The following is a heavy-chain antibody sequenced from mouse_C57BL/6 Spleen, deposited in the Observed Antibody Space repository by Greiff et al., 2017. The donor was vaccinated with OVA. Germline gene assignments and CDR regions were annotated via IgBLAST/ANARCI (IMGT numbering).Heavy chain of an antibody. J-gene: IGHJ1*03. D-gene: IGHD2-1*01. Sequence: VQGVESDAELVKPGASVKISCKVSGYTFTDHTIHWMKQRPEQGLEWIGYIYPRDGSTKYNEKFKGKATVTADKSSSTAYMQLNSLTSEDSAVYCCARHGNDWYFDVWGTGTTVTVSS. CDR2: IYPRDGST. CDR1: GYTFTDHT. CDR3: ARHGNDWYFDV. V-gene: IGHV1-78*01.